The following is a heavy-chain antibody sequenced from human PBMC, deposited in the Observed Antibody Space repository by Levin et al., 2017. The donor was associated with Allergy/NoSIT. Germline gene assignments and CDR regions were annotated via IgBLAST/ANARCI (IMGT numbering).Heavy chain of an antibody. CDR2: ITGSASDT. Sequence: ETLSLTCAASGFTFSNYAMSWVRQAPGKGLEWVSVITGSASDTFHADSVKGRFTISRDNSKNTLYLQMNSLTAEDTAVYYCAKTSGSNWAFDVWGQGTMVTVSS. CDR3: AKTSGSNWAFDV. J-gene: IGHJ3*01. CDR1: GFTFSNYA. V-gene: IGHV3-23*01. D-gene: IGHD1-26*01.